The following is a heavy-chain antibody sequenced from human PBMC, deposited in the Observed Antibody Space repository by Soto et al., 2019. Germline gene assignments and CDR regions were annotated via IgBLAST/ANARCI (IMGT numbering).Heavy chain of an antibody. CDR2: IYWDDDK. J-gene: IGHJ4*02. CDR1: GFSLSTSGVG. CDR3: AHRAYSDHSSAYYHYFDY. V-gene: IGHV2-5*02. Sequence: QITLKESGPTLVKPTQTLTLTCTFSGFSLSTSGVGVGWIRQPPGKALEWLALIYWDDDKRYSPSLTSRLTSTKDXXKXQXXLTMTNMDPVDTATYYCAHRAYSDHSSAYYHYFDYWGQGTLVTVSS. D-gene: IGHD3-22*01.